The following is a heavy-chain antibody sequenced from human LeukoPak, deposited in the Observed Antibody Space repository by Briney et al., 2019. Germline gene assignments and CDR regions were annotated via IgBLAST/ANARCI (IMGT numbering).Heavy chain of an antibody. Sequence: PSETLSLTCTVSGGSISSYYWSWIRQPPGKGLEWIGYIYYSGSTHYNPSLKSRVTISVDTSKNQFSLKLTSVTAADTAVYYCARTTEGGYTYGYFYHYYMDVWGKGTTVTISS. CDR3: ARTTEGGYTYGYFYHYYMDV. D-gene: IGHD5-18*01. CDR2: IYYSGST. CDR1: GGSISSYY. V-gene: IGHV4-59*01. J-gene: IGHJ6*03.